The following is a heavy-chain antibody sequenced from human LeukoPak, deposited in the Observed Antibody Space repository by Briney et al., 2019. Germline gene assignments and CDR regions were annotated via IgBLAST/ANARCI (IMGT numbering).Heavy chain of an antibody. J-gene: IGHJ4*02. CDR1: GFTFSSYE. CDR3: ARTMVRGGAFDY. CDR2: ISSSGSTI. Sequence: PGGALRLSCAASGFTFSSYEMNWVRQAPGKGLEGVSYISSSGSTIYYADSVKGRFTISRENASNSLYLKMNSLRAEDTAVYYCARTMVRGGAFDYWGQGTLVTVSS. V-gene: IGHV3-48*03. D-gene: IGHD3-10*01.